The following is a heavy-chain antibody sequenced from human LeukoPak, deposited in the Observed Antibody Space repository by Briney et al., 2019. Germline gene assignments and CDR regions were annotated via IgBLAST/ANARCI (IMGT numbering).Heavy chain of an antibody. V-gene: IGHV3-49*04. D-gene: IGHD3-10*01. J-gene: IGHJ4*02. CDR3: TRDFGDYYGSGSFSPFDY. CDR1: GFTFGDYA. Sequence: PGRSLRLSCTASGFTFGDYAMSWVRQAPGKGPEWVGFIRSKAYGGTTEYAASVKGRFTISRDDSKSIAYLQMNSLKTEDTAVYYCTRDFGDYYGSGSFSPFDYWGQGTLVTVSS. CDR2: IRSKAYGGTT.